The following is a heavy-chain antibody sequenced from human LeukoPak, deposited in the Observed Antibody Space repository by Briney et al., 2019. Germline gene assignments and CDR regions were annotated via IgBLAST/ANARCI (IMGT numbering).Heavy chain of an antibody. V-gene: IGHV1-46*01. Sequence: AAVKVSCKASGYTFTNYYMHWVRQAPGQGLEWMGIINPSGDSAIYAHNFPGRVTMTRDTSTTTVYMELSSLRSEDTAVYYCARAQSYYDYWGQGTLVTVSS. CDR1: GYTFTNYY. CDR2: INPSGDSA. J-gene: IGHJ4*02. D-gene: IGHD1-26*01. CDR3: ARAQSYYDY.